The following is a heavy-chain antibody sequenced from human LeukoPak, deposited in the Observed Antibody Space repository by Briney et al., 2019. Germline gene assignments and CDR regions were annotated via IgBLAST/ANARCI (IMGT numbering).Heavy chain of an antibody. J-gene: IGHJ4*02. Sequence: GGSLRLSCAASGFTFDDYAMHWVRQAPGKGLEWVPGISWNSGSIGYADSVKGRFTISRDNAKNSLYLQMNSLRAEDTALYYCAKDMFGAAAGFDYWGQGTLATVSS. CDR3: AKDMFGAAAGFDY. D-gene: IGHD6-13*01. V-gene: IGHV3-9*01. CDR1: GFTFDDYA. CDR2: ISWNSGSI.